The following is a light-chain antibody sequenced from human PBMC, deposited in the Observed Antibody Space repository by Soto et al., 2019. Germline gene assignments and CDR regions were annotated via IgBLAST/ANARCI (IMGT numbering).Light chain of an antibody. Sequence: QSALTQPPSASGSPGQSVTFSCTGTSSDVGGYNYVSWYQQHPGKAPKLMIYEVSKRPSGVPDRFSGSKSGNTASLTVSGLQAEDEAAYYCSSYAGSNNFVFGTGTKVTVL. CDR1: SSDVGGYNY. V-gene: IGLV2-8*01. J-gene: IGLJ1*01. CDR2: EVS. CDR3: SSYAGSNNFV.